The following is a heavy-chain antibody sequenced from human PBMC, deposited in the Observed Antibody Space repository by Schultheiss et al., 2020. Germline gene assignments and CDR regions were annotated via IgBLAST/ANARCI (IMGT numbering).Heavy chain of an antibody. D-gene: IGHD5-12*01. CDR3: ARVGGGEQWLRFNYYYYGMDV. J-gene: IGHJ6*02. CDR1: GYTFTSYD. V-gene: IGHV1-18*01. CDR2: INPNSGGT. Sequence: ASVQVSCKASGYTFTSYDINWVRQATGQGLEWMGWINPNSGGTNYAQKFQGRVTMTTDTSTSTAYMELRSLRSDDTAVYYCARVGGGEQWLRFNYYYYGMDVWGQGTTVTVSS.